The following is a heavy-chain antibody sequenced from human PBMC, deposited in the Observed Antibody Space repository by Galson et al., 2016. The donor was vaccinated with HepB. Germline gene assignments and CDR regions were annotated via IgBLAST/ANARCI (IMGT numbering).Heavy chain of an antibody. CDR2: ISSSGSTI. V-gene: IGHV3-11*01. D-gene: IGHD3-10*01. J-gene: IGHJ4*02. CDR3: ARDRKVLLWFGEPEDY. CDR1: GFTFSDYY. Sequence: SLRLSCAASGFTFSDYYMNWIRQAPGKGLEWVSSISSSGSTIYYADSVTGRFIISRDNAKNSLYLQMNSLRAEDTAVYYCARDRKVLLWFGEPEDYWGQGTLVSVSS.